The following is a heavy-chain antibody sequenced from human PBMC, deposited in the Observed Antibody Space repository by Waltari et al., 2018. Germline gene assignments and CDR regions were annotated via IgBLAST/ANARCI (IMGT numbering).Heavy chain of an antibody. D-gene: IGHD1-1*01. CDR2: ISYAGTNK. Sequence: QVQLVESGGGVVQPGRSLRLACAATGVTFSGSPTHRGRQAPGKGLEWVAVISYAGTNKYYADSVKGRFTISRDNSNNTLYLQVHGLSTEDTAVYYCAREGVPEYYYRYYMDVWGKGTTVIVSS. V-gene: IGHV3-30-3*01. CDR3: AREGVPEYYYRYYMDV. J-gene: IGHJ6*03. CDR1: GVTFSGSP.